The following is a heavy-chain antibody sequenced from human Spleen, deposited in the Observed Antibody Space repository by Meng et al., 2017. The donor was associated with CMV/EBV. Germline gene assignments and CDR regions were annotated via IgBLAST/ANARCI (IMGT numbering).Heavy chain of an antibody. D-gene: IGHD2-15*01. CDR1: GGSISSSSYY. Sequence: SETLSLTCTVSGGSISSSSYYWAWIRQPPGKGLEWIGNIYYSGSTYYNPSLKSRVTISVDTSKNQFSLKLTSLTAADTAVYYCARGGSWFDPWGQGTLVTVSS. V-gene: IGHV4-39*07. J-gene: IGHJ5*02. CDR3: ARGGSWFDP. CDR2: IYYSGST.